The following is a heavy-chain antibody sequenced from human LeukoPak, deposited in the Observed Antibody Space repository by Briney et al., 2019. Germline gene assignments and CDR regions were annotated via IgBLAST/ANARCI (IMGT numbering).Heavy chain of an antibody. D-gene: IGHD3-3*01. Sequence: PSETLSLTCLVSGGSISSHYWSWIRQPPGKGLEWVGHVYYTWNSNYNPSLKSRVTIPVDTSKNQFSLKMTSVTAADTAVYYCARAFWSGSLFDHWGQGTLVTASS. V-gene: IGHV4-59*11. CDR3: ARAFWSGSLFDH. CDR1: GGSISSHY. J-gene: IGHJ4*02. CDR2: VYYTWNS.